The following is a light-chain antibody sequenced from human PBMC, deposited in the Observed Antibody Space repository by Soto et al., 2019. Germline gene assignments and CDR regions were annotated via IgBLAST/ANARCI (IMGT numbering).Light chain of an antibody. J-gene: IGKJ1*01. Sequence: EIVMTQSPATLSVSPGDTATLSCRASQSVSSNLAWYQQKPGQAPRLLIYGASIRATGVPARFSGSGSGTEFPLTLSSLQSEDFAVYFCQLYNNWPPWTFGQGTKVEIK. CDR1: QSVSSN. CDR2: GAS. V-gene: IGKV3-15*01. CDR3: QLYNNWPPWT.